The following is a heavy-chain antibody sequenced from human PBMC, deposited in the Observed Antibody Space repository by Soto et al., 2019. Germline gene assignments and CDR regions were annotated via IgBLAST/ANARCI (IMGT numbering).Heavy chain of an antibody. D-gene: IGHD1-1*01. J-gene: IGHJ4*02. Sequence: ASVKVSCKAPGYTFTSYYMRWVRQAPGQGLEWMGIINPSGGSTSYAQKFQGRVTMTRDTSTNTVYMELSSLRSEDTAVYYCARGGTGIYFLFDYWGQGTLVTVSS. CDR3: ARGGTGIYFLFDY. CDR1: GYTFTSYY. CDR2: INPSGGST. V-gene: IGHV1-46*01.